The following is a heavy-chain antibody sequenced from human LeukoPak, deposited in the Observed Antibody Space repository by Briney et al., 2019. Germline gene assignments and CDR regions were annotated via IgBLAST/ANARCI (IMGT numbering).Heavy chain of an antibody. Sequence: PGGSLRLSCAASGFTFSSYSTNWVRQAPGKGLEWVSSISSSSSYIYYADSVKGRFTISRDNAKNTLYLQMNSLRAEDTAVYYCLTVRQCLRVGWTSNFDYWGQGTLVTVSS. D-gene: IGHD5/OR15-5a*01. CDR3: LTVRQCLRVGWTSNFDY. J-gene: IGHJ4*02. CDR2: ISSSSSYI. V-gene: IGHV3-21*04. CDR1: GFTFSSYS.